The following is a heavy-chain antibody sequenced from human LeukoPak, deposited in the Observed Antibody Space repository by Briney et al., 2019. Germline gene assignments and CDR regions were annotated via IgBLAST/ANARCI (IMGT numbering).Heavy chain of an antibody. J-gene: IGHJ3*02. Sequence: GESLKISCKGSGYSFTSYWISWVRQMPGKGLEWMGRIDPSDSYTNYSPSFQGHVTISADKSISTAYLQWSSLKAADTAMYYRARPGDYADCDAFDIWGQGTMVTVSS. V-gene: IGHV5-10-1*01. CDR1: GYSFTSYW. CDR3: ARPGDYADCDAFDI. D-gene: IGHD4-17*01. CDR2: IDPSDSYT.